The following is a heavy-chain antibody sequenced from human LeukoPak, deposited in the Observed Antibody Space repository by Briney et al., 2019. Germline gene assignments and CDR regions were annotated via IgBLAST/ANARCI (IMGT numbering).Heavy chain of an antibody. D-gene: IGHD4-17*01. J-gene: IGHJ5*02. Sequence: GASVKVSCKASGGTFSSYAISWVRQAPGQGLEWMGRIIPILGIANYAQKFQGRVTITADKSTSTAYMELSSLRSEDTAVYYCAHLTTVIRWGDWSDPWGQGTLVTVSS. CDR2: IIPILGIA. V-gene: IGHV1-69*04. CDR3: AHLTTVIRWGDWSDP. CDR1: GGTFSSYA.